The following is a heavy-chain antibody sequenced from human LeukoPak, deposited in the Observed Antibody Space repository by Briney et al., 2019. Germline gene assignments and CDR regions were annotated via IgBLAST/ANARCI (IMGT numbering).Heavy chain of an antibody. V-gene: IGHV4-30-2*01. Sequence: SETLSLTCTVSGVSISSGGYYWSWIRQPPGKGLEWIGYIYHSGSTYYNPSLKSRVTISVDRSKNQFSLKLSSVTAADTAVYYCARDSGSYSGYFDYWGQGTLVTVSS. D-gene: IGHD1-26*01. CDR2: IYHSGST. CDR3: ARDSGSYSGYFDY. CDR1: GVSISSGGYY. J-gene: IGHJ4*02.